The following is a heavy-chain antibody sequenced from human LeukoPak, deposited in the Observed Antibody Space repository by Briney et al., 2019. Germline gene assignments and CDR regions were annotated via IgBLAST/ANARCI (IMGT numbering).Heavy chain of an antibody. CDR2: ISYDGSNK. V-gene: IGHV3-30*18. J-gene: IGHJ2*01. D-gene: IGHD3-10*01. CDR3: AKQYGSGSYWARYFDL. CDR1: GFTFSSYG. Sequence: GGSLRLSCAASGFTFSSYGMHWVRQAPGKGLEWVAVISYDGSNKYYADSVKGRFTISRDNSKNTLYLQMNSLRAEDTAVYYCAKQYGSGSYWARYFDLWGRGTLVTVSS.